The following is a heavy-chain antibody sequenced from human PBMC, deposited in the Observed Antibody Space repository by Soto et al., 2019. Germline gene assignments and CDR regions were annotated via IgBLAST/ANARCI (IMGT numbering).Heavy chain of an antibody. V-gene: IGHV1-69*01. CDR2: IMPFFGSG. CDR3: ARDRAGYYSHFVY. Sequence: QVYLVQSGAEVKKPGSSVKVSCKALRGTFTNYAFSWVRQAPGQGLEWMGGIMPFFGSGNYAQKFQGRINITAHESTSSVYLELTSLRSEDTAVYYCARDRAGYYSHFVYWGQGTLDTVSS. J-gene: IGHJ4*02. D-gene: IGHD3-22*01. CDR1: RGTFTNYA.